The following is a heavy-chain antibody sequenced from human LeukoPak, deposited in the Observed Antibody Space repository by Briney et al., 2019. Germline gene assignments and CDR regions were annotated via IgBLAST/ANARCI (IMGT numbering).Heavy chain of an antibody. V-gene: IGHV3-11*01. D-gene: IGHD2-21*01. J-gene: IGHJ4*02. CDR2: ISSSGSTI. CDR1: GFTFSDYY. CDR3: ARAAAYCGGDCSSYYFDY. Sequence: GGSLRLSCAASGFTFSDYYMSWIRQAPGKGLEWVSYISSSGSTIYYGHSVKGRFTISRDNAKNSLYLQMNSLRAEETAVYYCARAAAYCGGDCSSYYFDYWGQGTLVTVSS.